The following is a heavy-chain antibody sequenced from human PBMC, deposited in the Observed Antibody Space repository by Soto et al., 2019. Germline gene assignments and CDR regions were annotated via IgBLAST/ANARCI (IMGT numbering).Heavy chain of an antibody. CDR3: ARSVYCSGGSCYSYLDY. J-gene: IGHJ4*02. CDR1: GYTFTSYG. V-gene: IGHV1-18*01. CDR2: ISAYNGNT. Sequence: QVQLVQSGAEVKKPGASGKVSCKASGYTFTSYGISWVRQAPGQGLEWMGWISAYNGNTNYAQKLQGRVTMTTDTSTSTAYMEVRSLRSYDTAVYYCARSVYCSGGSCYSYLDYWGQGTLVTVSS. D-gene: IGHD2-15*01.